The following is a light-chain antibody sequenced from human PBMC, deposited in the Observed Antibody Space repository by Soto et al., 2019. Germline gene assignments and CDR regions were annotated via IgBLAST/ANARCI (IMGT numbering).Light chain of an antibody. Sequence: EIVLTHSPGTLSLSPGESATLSCRASQSVSSTYLAWYQQKPGQAPRLLIYDASSRATGIPDKFIGSGSGSDFSLTISRLEPEDSAMYYCQHYGKSPRFFTVGPGTMVDIK. CDR2: DAS. J-gene: IGKJ3*01. CDR1: QSVSSTY. CDR3: QHYGKSPRFFT. V-gene: IGKV3-20*01.